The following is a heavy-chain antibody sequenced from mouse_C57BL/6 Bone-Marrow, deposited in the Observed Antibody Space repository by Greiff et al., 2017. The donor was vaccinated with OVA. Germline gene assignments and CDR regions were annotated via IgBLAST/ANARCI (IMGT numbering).Heavy chain of an antibody. CDR1: GYTFTDYE. V-gene: IGHV1-15*01. CDR3: TRGYSNYYAMDY. J-gene: IGHJ4*01. Sequence: QVQLQQSGAELVRPGASVTLSCKASGYTFTDYELHWVKPTPVHGLELICAIDPETGGTAYNQKFKGKAILTADKSSSTAYMELRSLTSEDSAVYYCTRGYSNYYAMDYWGQGTSVTVSS. CDR2: IDPETGGT. D-gene: IGHD2-5*01.